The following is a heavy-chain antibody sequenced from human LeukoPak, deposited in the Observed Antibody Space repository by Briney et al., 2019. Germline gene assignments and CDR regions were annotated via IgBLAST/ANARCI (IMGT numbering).Heavy chain of an antibody. D-gene: IGHD3-22*01. CDR3: ARVAGYYMGDAFDI. J-gene: IGHJ3*02. Sequence: GGSLRLSCAASGFTFSSYAMHWVRQAPGKGLEWVAVISYDGSNKYYADSVKGRFTISRDNSKNTLCLQMNSLRAKDTAVYYCARVAGYYMGDAFDIWGQGTMVTVSS. CDR1: GFTFSSYA. V-gene: IGHV3-30*04. CDR2: ISYDGSNK.